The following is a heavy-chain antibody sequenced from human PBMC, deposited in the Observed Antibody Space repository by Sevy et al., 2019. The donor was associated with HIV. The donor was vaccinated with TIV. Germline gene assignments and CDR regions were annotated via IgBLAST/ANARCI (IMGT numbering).Heavy chain of an antibody. CDR3: ARGEELEQTGYYFDY. V-gene: IGHV3-30-3*01. J-gene: IGHJ4*02. CDR1: GFTFSSYA. D-gene: IGHD1-1*01. Sequence: GGSLRLSCAASGFTFSSYAMHWIRQAPGKGLEWVAVISYDGSNKYYADSMKGRFTISRDNSKNTLYLQMNSLRAEDTAVYYCARGEELEQTGYYFDYWGQRTLVTVSS. CDR2: ISYDGSNK.